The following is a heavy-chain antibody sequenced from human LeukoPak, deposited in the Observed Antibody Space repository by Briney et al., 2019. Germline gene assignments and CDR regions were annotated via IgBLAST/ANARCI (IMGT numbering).Heavy chain of an antibody. D-gene: IGHD2-2*03. V-gene: IGHV3-21*01. CDR1: GFTFSSYS. Sequence: GGSLRLSCAASGFTFSSYSMNWVRQAPGKGLEWVSSISSSSSYIYYADSVKGRFTISRDNAKNSLYLQMNSLRAEDTAVYYCARGMFGGYCTDYWGQGTLVTVSS. CDR2: ISSSSSYI. CDR3: ARGMFGGYCTDY. J-gene: IGHJ4*02.